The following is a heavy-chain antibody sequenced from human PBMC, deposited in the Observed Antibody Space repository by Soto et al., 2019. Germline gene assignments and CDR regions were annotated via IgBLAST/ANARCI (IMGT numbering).Heavy chain of an antibody. Sequence: PSETLCLTCTVSGGSISNYYWSWIRQPPGEKLEWIGCIHYSGRTYYNPSLKSRVTISVDTSEKQFSLKVRSVTAADTALYYWARHVGSSWYWAFDPWGQGTLVTVSS. V-gene: IGHV4-59*08. CDR1: GGSISNYY. J-gene: IGHJ5*02. CDR3: ARHVGSSWYWAFDP. CDR2: IHYSGRT. D-gene: IGHD6-13*01.